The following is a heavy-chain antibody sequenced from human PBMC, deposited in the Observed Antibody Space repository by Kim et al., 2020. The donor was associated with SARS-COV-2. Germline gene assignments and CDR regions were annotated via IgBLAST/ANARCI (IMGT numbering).Heavy chain of an antibody. CDR1: GGTFSSYA. Sequence: SVKVSCKASGGTFSSYAISWVRQAPGQGLEWMGGIIPIFGTANYAQKFQGRVTITADESTSTAYMELSSLRSEDTAVYYCARERSARICSGGSCYGGLGHYWGQGTLVTVSS. D-gene: IGHD2-15*01. CDR3: ARERSARICSGGSCYGGLGHY. CDR2: IIPIFGTA. J-gene: IGHJ4*02. V-gene: IGHV1-69*13.